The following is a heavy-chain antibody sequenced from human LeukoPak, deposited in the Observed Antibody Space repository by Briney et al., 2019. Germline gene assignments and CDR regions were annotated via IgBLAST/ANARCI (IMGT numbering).Heavy chain of an antibody. J-gene: IGHJ5*02. V-gene: IGHV3-21*01. CDR1: GFTFSSYG. Sequence: GRSLRLSCAASGFTFSSYGMHWVRQAPGKGLEWVSSISSSSSYIYYADSVKGRFTISRDNAKNSLYLQMNSLRAEDTAVYYCARVAIVVVPAAPLDPWGQGALVTVSS. CDR2: ISSSSSYI. CDR3: ARVAIVVVPAAPLDP. D-gene: IGHD2-2*01.